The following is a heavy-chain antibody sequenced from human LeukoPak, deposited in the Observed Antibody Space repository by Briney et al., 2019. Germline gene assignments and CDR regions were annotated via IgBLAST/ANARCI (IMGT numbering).Heavy chain of an antibody. Sequence: GASVKVSCKASGYTFTSYYMHWVRQAPGQGLEWMGRINPSGGSTSYAQKFQGRVTMTRDTSTSTLYMELSRLRSDDTAVYYCARGRIAAAGRPFDPWGQGTLVTVSS. CDR2: INPSGGST. V-gene: IGHV1-46*01. D-gene: IGHD6-13*01. CDR3: ARGRIAAAGRPFDP. J-gene: IGHJ5*02. CDR1: GYTFTSYY.